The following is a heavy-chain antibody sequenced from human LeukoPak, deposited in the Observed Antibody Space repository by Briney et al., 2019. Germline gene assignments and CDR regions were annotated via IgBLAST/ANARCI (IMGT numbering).Heavy chain of an antibody. CDR2: ISYDGSNK. J-gene: IGHJ4*02. CDR3: AREAEYYFDY. Sequence: GGSLRLSCAASGFTFSSYAMHWVRQAPGKGLEWVAVISYDGSNKYYADSVKGRFTISKDNSKNTLYLQMNSLRAEDTAVYYCAREAEYYFDYWGQGTLVTVSS. V-gene: IGHV3-30-3*01. CDR1: GFTFSSYA.